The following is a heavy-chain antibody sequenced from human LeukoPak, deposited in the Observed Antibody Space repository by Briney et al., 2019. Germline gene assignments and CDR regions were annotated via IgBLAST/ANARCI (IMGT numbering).Heavy chain of an antibody. J-gene: IGHJ4*02. Sequence: GASVKVSCKASGYTFTGYYMHWVRQGPGQGLEWMGWINPNSGGTNYAQKFQGRVTMTRDTSISTAYMELSRLRSDDTAVYYCARAFQIVGATDFDYWGQGTLVTVSS. CDR2: INPNSGGT. CDR1: GYTFTGYY. CDR3: ARAFQIVGATDFDY. V-gene: IGHV1-2*02. D-gene: IGHD1-26*01.